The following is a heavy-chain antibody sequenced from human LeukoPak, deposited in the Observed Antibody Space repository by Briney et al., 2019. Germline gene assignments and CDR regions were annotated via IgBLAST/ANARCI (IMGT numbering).Heavy chain of an antibody. D-gene: IGHD6-13*01. J-gene: IGHJ6*03. CDR1: GGSIRSDY. CDR3: ARGRVSSSSWSSTYYYYFYMDV. V-gene: IGHV4-59*01. Sequence: SETQSLTCTVSGGSIRSDYWSWIRQPPGKGLEWIGYTHYSGSPNYNPSLTSRVTISVDTSKNQFSLKLSSVTAADTAVYYCARGRVSSSSWSSTYYYYFYMDVWGKGTTVTVSS. CDR2: THYSGSP.